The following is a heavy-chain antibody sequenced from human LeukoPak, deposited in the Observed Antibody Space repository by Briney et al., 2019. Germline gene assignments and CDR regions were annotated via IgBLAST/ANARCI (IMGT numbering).Heavy chain of an antibody. J-gene: IGHJ3*02. Sequence: SGGSLRLSCAASGFSFDDFGMHWVRQAAGKGLEWVSGISFIISTWSADSVKGRLTISRDNSKNTVYLQMNSLRDDDTAVYYCAKGTSSLNYDAFDIWGQGTLVTVSS. CDR2: ISFIIST. D-gene: IGHD6-19*01. CDR1: GFSFDDFG. CDR3: AKGTSSLNYDAFDI. V-gene: IGHV3-23*01.